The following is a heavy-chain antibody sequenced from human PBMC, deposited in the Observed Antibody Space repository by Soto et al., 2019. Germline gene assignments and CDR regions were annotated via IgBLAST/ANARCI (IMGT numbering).Heavy chain of an antibody. CDR2: IYHSGST. Sequence: PXETLSLTCAVAGGSISSSNWWSWVRQPPGKGLEWIGEIYHSGSTNYNPSLKSRVTISVDKSKNQFSLKLSSVTAADTAVYYCAREAEYSSSSYAFDIWGKETMVT. D-gene: IGHD6-6*01. CDR1: GGSISSSNW. J-gene: IGHJ3*02. V-gene: IGHV4-4*02. CDR3: AREAEYSSSSYAFDI.